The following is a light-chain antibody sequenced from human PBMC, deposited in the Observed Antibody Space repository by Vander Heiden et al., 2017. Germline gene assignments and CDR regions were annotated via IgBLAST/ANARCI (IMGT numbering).Light chain of an antibody. V-gene: IGKV1-5*03. J-gene: IGKJ1*01. CDR1: QSISTD. Sequence: DIQMTQSPSTLSASVGDRVTITCRASQSISTDLAWYQRKPGKAPKLLIYKASTLESGVPSRFSGSGSGTEFTITISSLQPDDFATYYCQQYNTYWTSGQGTKVEIK. CDR3: QQYNTYWT. CDR2: KAS.